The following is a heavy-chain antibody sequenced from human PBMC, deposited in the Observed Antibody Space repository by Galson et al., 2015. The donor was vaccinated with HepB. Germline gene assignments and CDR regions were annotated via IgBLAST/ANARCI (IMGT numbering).Heavy chain of an antibody. V-gene: IGHV4-34*01. CDR1: GGSFSGYY. CDR2: INHSGST. J-gene: IGHJ4*02. Sequence: SETLSLTCAVYGGSFSGYYWSWIRQPPGKGLEWIGEINHSGSTNYNPSLKSRVTISVDTSKNQFSLKLSSVTAADTAVYYCARVGTYYDILTGYYRVPFDYWGQGTLVTVSS. D-gene: IGHD3-9*01. CDR3: ARVGTYYDILTGYYRVPFDY.